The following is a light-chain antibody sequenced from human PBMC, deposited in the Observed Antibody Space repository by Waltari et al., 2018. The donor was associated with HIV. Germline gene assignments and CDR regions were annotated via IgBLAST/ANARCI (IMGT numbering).Light chain of an antibody. CDR2: GKD. J-gene: IGLJ2*01. V-gene: IGLV3-19*01. CDR3: NSRDNSGNRVV. Sequence: SSDLTQDPAVSVALGQTGRITCQGDSLRKYYVSWYQQKPGQAPVLVFYGKDSRPSGIPDRFSGTSSEDTASLIITGAQADDEADYYCNSRDNSGNRVVFGGGTQLTVL. CDR1: SLRKYY.